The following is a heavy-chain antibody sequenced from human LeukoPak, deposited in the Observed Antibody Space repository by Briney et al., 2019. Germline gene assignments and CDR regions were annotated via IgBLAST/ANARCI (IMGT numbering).Heavy chain of an antibody. CDR3: ARGTPYGSGGNWFDP. CDR2: IYPGDSDT. V-gene: IGHV5-51*01. Sequence: GESLKISCKGSGYSFTSYWIGWVRQMPGKGLEWMGIIYPGDSDTRYSPSFQGQVTISADKSISTAYLQWSSLRASDTAMYYCARGTPYGSGGNWFDPWGQGTLVTVSS. CDR1: GYSFTSYW. D-gene: IGHD3-10*01. J-gene: IGHJ5*02.